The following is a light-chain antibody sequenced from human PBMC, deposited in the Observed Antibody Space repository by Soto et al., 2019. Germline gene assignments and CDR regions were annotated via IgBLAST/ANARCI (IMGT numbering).Light chain of an antibody. V-gene: IGLV2-23*02. J-gene: IGLJ1*01. Sequence: QSALTQPASVSGSPGQSITISCTGTRSDVGSYNLVSWYQQHPGKAPKLMIYEVSKRPSGVSNRFSGSKSGNTDSLTISWLQAEDEADYYCCSYAGSSTYVFGTGTKLTVL. CDR2: EVS. CDR3: CSYAGSSTYV. CDR1: RSDVGSYNL.